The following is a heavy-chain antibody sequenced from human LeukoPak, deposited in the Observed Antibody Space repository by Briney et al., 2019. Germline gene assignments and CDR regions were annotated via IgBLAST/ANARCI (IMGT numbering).Heavy chain of an antibody. CDR2: ISWNSGSI. CDR3: AKTLDGFWPQFDF. Sequence: PGGSLRLSCAASGFTFDDYAMHWVRQATGKGLEWVSGISWNSGSIGYADSVKGRFTISRDNSRNTVYLQMSSLRSDDTAIYYCAKTLDGFWPQFDFWGQGTLLTVSS. J-gene: IGHJ4*02. V-gene: IGHV3-9*01. CDR1: GFTFDDYA. D-gene: IGHD5-24*01.